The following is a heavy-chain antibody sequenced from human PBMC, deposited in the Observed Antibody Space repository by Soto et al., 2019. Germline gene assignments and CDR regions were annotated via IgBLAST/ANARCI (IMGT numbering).Heavy chain of an antibody. J-gene: IGHJ4*02. CDR3: AADATAWQQMVPSDY. CDR1: GGTFSSYA. CDR2: IIPIFGTA. V-gene: IGHV1-69*13. D-gene: IGHD2-8*01. Sequence: ASVKVSCKASGGTFSSYAISWVRQAPGQGLEWMGGIIPIFGTANYAQKFQGRVTITADESTSTAYMELSSLRSEDTAVYYCAADATAWQQMVPSDYWGQGTLVTVSS.